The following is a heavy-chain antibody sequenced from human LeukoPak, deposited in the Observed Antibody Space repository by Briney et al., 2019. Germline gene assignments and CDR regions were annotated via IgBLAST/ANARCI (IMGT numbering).Heavy chain of an antibody. V-gene: IGHV3-74*01. CDR2: INSDGRST. J-gene: IGHJ4*02. Sequence: GGSLRLSCAASGFTFSSYWMHWVRQAPGKGLVWVSRINSDGRSTSYADSVKGRFTISRDRAKNTLYLQMNSLRAEDTAVYYCARVTIFGVVATFDYWGQGTLVTVSS. CDR1: GFTFSSYW. CDR3: ARVTIFGVVATFDY. D-gene: IGHD3-3*01.